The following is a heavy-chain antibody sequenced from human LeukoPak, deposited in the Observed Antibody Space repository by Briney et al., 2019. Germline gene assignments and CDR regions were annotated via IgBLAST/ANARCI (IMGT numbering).Heavy chain of an antibody. J-gene: IGHJ5*02. CDR1: GLTFSNSW. Sequence: GGSLRLSCEASGLTFSNSWMHWVRQVPGKGLVWVSRMYGDMRDISYADSVKGRFTISRDNAKNTVYLQMNSLRGEDTAVYYCARDLGLRGSTWGQGTLVTVSS. CDR2: MYGDMRDI. V-gene: IGHV3-74*01. CDR3: ARDLGLRGST. D-gene: IGHD5-12*01.